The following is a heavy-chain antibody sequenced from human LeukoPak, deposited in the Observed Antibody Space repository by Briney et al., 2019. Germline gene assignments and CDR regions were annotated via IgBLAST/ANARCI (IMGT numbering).Heavy chain of an antibody. CDR1: GYTFTGYY. J-gene: IGHJ5*02. CDR3: ARALLYYVFWSGYYPGFNWFAP. CDR2: IIPIFGTA. V-gene: IGHV1-69*05. D-gene: IGHD3-3*01. Sequence: GASVKVSCKASGYTFTGYYMHWVRQAPGQGLEWMGGIIPIFGTANYAQKFQGRVTITTDESTSTAYMELSSLRSEDTAVYYCARALLYYVFWSGYYPGFNWFAPGGQGTLVTVSS.